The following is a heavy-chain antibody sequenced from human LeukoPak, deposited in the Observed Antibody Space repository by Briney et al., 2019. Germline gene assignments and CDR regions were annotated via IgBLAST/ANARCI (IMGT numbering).Heavy chain of an antibody. V-gene: IGHV7-4-1*02. CDR3: ARTELGTFNYYYYGMDV. Sequence: ASVKVSCKASGYTFTSYDINWVRQAPGQGLEWMGWVNTNTGNPTYAQGFTGRFVFSLDTSVSTAYLQISSLKAEDTAVYYCARTELGTFNYYYYGMDVWGQGTTVTVSS. J-gene: IGHJ6*02. D-gene: IGHD1/OR15-1a*01. CDR2: VNTNTGNP. CDR1: GYTFTSYD.